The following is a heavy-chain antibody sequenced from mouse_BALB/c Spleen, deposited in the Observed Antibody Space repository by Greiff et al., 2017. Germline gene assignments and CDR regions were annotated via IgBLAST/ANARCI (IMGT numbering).Heavy chain of an antibody. D-gene: IGHD2-4*01. CDR3: ARNDYDVFAY. Sequence: VKLVESGPGLVAPSQSLSITCTVSGFSLTGYGVNRVRQPPGKGLEWLGMIWGDGSTDYNSALKSRLSISKDNSKSQVFLKMNSLQTDDTARYYCARNDYDVFAYWGQGTLVTVSA. CDR2: IWGDGST. V-gene: IGHV2-6-7*01. J-gene: IGHJ3*01. CDR1: GFSLTGYG.